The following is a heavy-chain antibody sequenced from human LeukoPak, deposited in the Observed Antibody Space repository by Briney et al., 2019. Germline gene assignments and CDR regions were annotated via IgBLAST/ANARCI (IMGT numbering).Heavy chain of an antibody. J-gene: IGHJ4*02. CDR1: GFTFSSYW. CDR3: ARGPSGSYGSIGY. D-gene: IGHD1-26*01. Sequence: HPGGSLRLSCAASGFTFSSYWMSWVRQAPGKGLEWVANIKQDGNGKYYVDSVKGRFTISRDNAKNSLHLQMNSLRAEDTAVYYCARGPSGSYGSIGYWGQGTLVTVSS. V-gene: IGHV3-7*01. CDR2: IKQDGNGK.